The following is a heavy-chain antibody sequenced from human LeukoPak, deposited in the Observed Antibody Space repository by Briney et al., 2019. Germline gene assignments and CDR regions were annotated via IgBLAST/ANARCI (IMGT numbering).Heavy chain of an antibody. V-gene: IGHV3-66*01. J-gene: IGHJ3*01. D-gene: IGHD3-16*01. CDR1: GFTVSNNH. Sequence: GGSLRLSCAASGFTVSNNHIIWVRQAPGKGLEWVSVIFSGGSTSFADSVKGRFTISRDSSKNTLYLQMNSLRAEDTAVYYCATEPRRLGDLLTMWGQGTMVTVSS. CDR2: IFSGGST. CDR3: ATEPRRLGDLLTM.